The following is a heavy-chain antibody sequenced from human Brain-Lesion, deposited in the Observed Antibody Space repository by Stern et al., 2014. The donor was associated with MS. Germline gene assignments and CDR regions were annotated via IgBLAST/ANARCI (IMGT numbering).Heavy chain of an antibody. CDR3: ARGRVVPGFQYYATDV. CDR2: IFNSGST. D-gene: IGHD2-2*01. CDR1: GGSISSGGYY. Sequence: MQLVESGPGLVKPSQTLSLSCTVSGGSISSGGYYWSWIRQPAGKGLEWIGRIFNSGSTSYNPSPKSRFPISIDTSKTQFSLRLNSMTAADTAVYYCARGRVVPGFQYYATDVWGQGTTVIVSS. V-gene: IGHV4-61*02. J-gene: IGHJ6*02.